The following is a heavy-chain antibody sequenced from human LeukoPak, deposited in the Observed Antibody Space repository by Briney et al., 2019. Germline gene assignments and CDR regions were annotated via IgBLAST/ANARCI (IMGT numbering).Heavy chain of an antibody. J-gene: IGHJ4*02. V-gene: IGHV3-30*02. CDR2: IRYDGSNK. Sequence: PGGSLRLSCAASGFTFSSYGMHWVRQAPGKGLEWVAFIRYDGSNKYYADSVKGRFTISRDNSKNTLYLQMNSLRAEDTAVYYCARTPYSNYERDYGDKYYFDYWGQGTLVTVSS. D-gene: IGHD4-11*01. CDR1: GFTFSSYG. CDR3: ARTPYSNYERDYGDKYYFDY.